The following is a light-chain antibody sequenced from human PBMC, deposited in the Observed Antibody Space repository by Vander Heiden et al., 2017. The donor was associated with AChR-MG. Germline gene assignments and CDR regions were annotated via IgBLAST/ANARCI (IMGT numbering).Light chain of an antibody. CDR3: SSFTTSGSFVV. Sequence: QSALTQPASVSGSPGQSITIPCTGTSSDIGGYNYVSWYQQHPDKAPKLIIYDVTNRPSGVSSRFSGSKSGNTASLTISGLQADDEADYYCSSFTTSGSFVVFGGGTQLTVL. J-gene: IGLJ2*01. CDR2: DVT. CDR1: SSDIGGYNY. V-gene: IGLV2-14*01.